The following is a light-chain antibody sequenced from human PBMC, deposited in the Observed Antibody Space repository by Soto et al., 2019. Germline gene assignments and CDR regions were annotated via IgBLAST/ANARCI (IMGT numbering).Light chain of an antibody. J-gene: IGKJ3*01. CDR3: QNYAGSFM. CDR1: QSINAKS. CDR2: NTS. V-gene: IGKV3-20*01. Sequence: EIVLTQSPGTRSLSLGQRATVSCRVSQSINAKSLFWDQQKFGQAPRLLIYNTSTSTTGIPKRFSSSGSGTDFIISISGLEPQDFTMYYCQNYAGSFMFGHGTKVDFK.